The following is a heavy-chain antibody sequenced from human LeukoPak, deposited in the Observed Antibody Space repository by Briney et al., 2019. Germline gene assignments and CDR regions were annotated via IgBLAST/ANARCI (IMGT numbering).Heavy chain of an antibody. V-gene: IGHV1-69*02. CDR2: IIPILGIA. CDR3: ARGGTFQIQLWQENWFDP. Sequence: ASVKLSCKGSGGTFSSYTISWVRHAPGQGLEWMGRIIPILGIANYAQKFQGRVTITADKSTSTAYMELSSLRSEDTAVYYCARGGTFQIQLWQENWFDPWGQGTLVTVSS. J-gene: IGHJ5*02. CDR1: GGTFSSYT. D-gene: IGHD5-18*01.